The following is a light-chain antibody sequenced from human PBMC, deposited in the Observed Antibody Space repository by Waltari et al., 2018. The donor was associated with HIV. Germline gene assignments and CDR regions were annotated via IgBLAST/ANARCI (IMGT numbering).Light chain of an antibody. J-gene: IGKJ1*01. V-gene: IGKV3-11*01. CDR2: DAS. CDR3: QQRSNWPRT. CDR1: QSVSSS. Sequence: EIVLTQSPATLSLSPGERATLSCRASQSVSSSLAWYQQKPGQAPRLLIYDASDRATCFPARFRGSGSGTDFTLTISSLEPEDFAVYYCQQRSNWPRTFGQGTKVEIK.